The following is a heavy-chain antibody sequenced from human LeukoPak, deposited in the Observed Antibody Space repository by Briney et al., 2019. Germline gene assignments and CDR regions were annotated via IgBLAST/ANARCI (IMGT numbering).Heavy chain of an antibody. D-gene: IGHD2/OR15-2a*01. CDR1: GGSISSYY. CDR3: ARELKVGNTGYYFDY. J-gene: IGHJ4*02. V-gene: IGHV4-59*01. Sequence: SETLSLTCTVSGGSISSYYWSWIRQPPGKGLECIGYIYYSGSTNYNPSLKSRVTISVDTSKNQFSLNLSSVPAADPAVYYCARELKVGNTGYYFDYWGQGTLVTVSS. CDR2: IYYSGST.